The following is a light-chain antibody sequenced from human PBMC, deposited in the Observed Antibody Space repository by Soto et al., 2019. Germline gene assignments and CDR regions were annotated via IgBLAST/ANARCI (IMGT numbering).Light chain of an antibody. CDR2: EVN. V-gene: IGLV2-23*02. J-gene: IGLJ3*02. Sequence: QSVLTQPASVSGSPGQSITISCAGTTSDVGDYNLVSWYQQYPGKAPKLMIYEVNKRPSGVSNRFSGSKSGNTASLTISGLQGEDEADYYCCSYAGSDTWAFGGGTKVTVL. CDR3: CSYAGSDTWA. CDR1: TSDVGDYNL.